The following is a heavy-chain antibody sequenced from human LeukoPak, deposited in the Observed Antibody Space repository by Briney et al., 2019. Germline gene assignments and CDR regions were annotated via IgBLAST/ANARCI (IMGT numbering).Heavy chain of an antibody. CDR1: GYSFSSYD. V-gene: IGHV1-8*02. Sequence: ASVKVSCKASGYSFSSYDINWVRQATGQGLEWMGWINPNSGNTGYAQTFQGRVTITRDTSISTAYMELSGLRSEDTAVYYCAKSRATLGASDIWGQGTMVTVSS. CDR3: AKSRATLGASDI. J-gene: IGHJ3*02. CDR2: INPNSGNT. D-gene: IGHD1-26*01.